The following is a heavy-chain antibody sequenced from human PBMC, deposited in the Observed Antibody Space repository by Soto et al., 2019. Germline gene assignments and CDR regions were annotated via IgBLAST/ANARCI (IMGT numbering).Heavy chain of an antibody. CDR3: TRGKDLEPTVSGY. J-gene: IGHJ4*02. V-gene: IGHV4-31*03. Sequence: QVHLQESGPGLVRPSETLSLTCIVTGDSMGSGGHYYNWIHQLPGKGLEWIGYVYYSGATHYNPSLRARATISRDTSKHQFFLRLNSVTAADTAVYFCTRGKDLEPTVSGYWGQGTQVTVSS. D-gene: IGHD2-15*01. CDR2: VYYSGAT. CDR1: GDSMGSGGHY.